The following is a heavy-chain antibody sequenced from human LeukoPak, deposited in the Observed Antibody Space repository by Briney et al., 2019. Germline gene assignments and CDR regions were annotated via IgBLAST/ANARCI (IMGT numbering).Heavy chain of an antibody. V-gene: IGHV3-21*01. CDR1: GFTFSSYS. CDR3: ARAGLGSSGWLSTYYFDY. Sequence: GGSLRLSCAASGFTFSSYSMNWVRQAPGKGLEWVSSISSSSSYIYYADPVKGRFTISRDNAKNSLYLQMNSLRAEDTAAYYCARAGLGSSGWLSTYYFDYWGQGTLVTVSS. J-gene: IGHJ4*02. D-gene: IGHD6-19*01. CDR2: ISSSSSYI.